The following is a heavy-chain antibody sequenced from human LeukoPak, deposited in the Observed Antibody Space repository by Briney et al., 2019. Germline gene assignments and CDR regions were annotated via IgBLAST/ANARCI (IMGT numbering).Heavy chain of an antibody. J-gene: IGHJ3*01. CDR3: VRGFDL. Sequence: GGSLRLSCAASGFTLSSYWMHWVRQAPGKGLVWVSRISGDGTSTSYADSVKGRFTISRDNAKNTLFLQMNSLRAEDTAVYFCVRGFDLWGQGTMAIVSS. CDR2: ISGDGTST. V-gene: IGHV3-74*01. CDR1: GFTLSSYW. D-gene: IGHD3-16*01.